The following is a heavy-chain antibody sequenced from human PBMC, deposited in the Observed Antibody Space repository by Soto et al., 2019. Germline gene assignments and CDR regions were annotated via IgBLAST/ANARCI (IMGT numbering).Heavy chain of an antibody. D-gene: IGHD5-18*01. CDR3: AKDTAMVVSDYYYYMDV. Sequence: GGSLRLSCASSGFTFSSYAMILVRQAPGKGLEWVSAISGSGGSTYYADSVKGRFTISRDNSKNTLYLQMNSLRAEDTAVYYCAKDTAMVVSDYYYYMDVWGKGTTVTVSS. J-gene: IGHJ6*03. CDR2: ISGSGGST. V-gene: IGHV3-23*01. CDR1: GFTFSSYA.